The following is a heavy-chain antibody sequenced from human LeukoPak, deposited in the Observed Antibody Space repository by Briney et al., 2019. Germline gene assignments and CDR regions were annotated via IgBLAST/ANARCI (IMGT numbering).Heavy chain of an antibody. Sequence: GGSLRLSCTASGFTFSSYSMNWVRQAPGKGLEWVSYISSSSSTIYYADSVKGRFTISRDNAKNSLYLQMNSLRAEDTAVYYCARGGSMYNWNDGGNYFDYWGQGTLVTVSS. CDR3: ARGGSMYNWNDGGNYFDY. J-gene: IGHJ4*02. CDR1: GFTFSSYS. D-gene: IGHD1-20*01. V-gene: IGHV3-48*01. CDR2: ISSSSSTI.